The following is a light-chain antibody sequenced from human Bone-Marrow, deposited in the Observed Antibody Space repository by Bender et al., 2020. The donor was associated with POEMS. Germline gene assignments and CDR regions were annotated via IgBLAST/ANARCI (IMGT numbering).Light chain of an antibody. CDR2: EVT. Sequence: QSALTQPPSASGSPGQSVTISCTGTSNDVGGYNYVSWYQQHPGKAPKLMIYEVTKRPSGVPDRFSGSKSGNTASLTVSGLQAEDEADYYCTSYTTATTYVVFGGGTKLTVL. V-gene: IGLV2-8*01. CDR1: SNDVGGYNY. J-gene: IGLJ2*01. CDR3: TSYTTATTYVV.